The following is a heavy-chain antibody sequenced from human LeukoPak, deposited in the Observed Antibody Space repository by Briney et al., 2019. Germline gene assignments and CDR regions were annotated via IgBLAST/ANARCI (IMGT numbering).Heavy chain of an antibody. J-gene: IGHJ4*02. Sequence: GGSLRLSCAASGFTYSSYTMNWVRQAPGKGLEWVSSITSSSSYIYYADSVKGRFTISRDNAKNSLYLQMNSLRAEDTAVYYCARHVVAVGFDYWGQGTLVTVSS. V-gene: IGHV3-21*01. CDR3: ARHVVAVGFDY. CDR2: ITSSSSYI. CDR1: GFTYSSYT. D-gene: IGHD3-22*01.